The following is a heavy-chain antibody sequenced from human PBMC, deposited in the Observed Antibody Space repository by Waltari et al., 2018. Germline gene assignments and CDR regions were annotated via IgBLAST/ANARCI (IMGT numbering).Heavy chain of an antibody. CDR3: AKDEGSIVGATYVDY. D-gene: IGHD1-26*01. J-gene: IGHJ4*02. V-gene: IGHV3-30*02. Sequence: QVQLVESGGGVVQPGGSLRLSCAASGFTFSSYGMHWVRQAPGKGLEWVAFIRYDGSNKYYAGSVKGRFTISRDNSKNTLYLQMNSLRAEDTAVYYCAKDEGSIVGATYVDYWGQGTLVTVSS. CDR1: GFTFSSYG. CDR2: IRYDGSNK.